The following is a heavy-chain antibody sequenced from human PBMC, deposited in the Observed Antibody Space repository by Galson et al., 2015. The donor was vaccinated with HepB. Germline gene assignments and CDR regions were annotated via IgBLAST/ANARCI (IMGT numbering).Heavy chain of an antibody. CDR2: IIPIFGIT. CDR1: GGTFTTYA. CDR3: AKESLSVRHCTSSTTCYHSNPSHAFDV. V-gene: IGHV1-69*13. J-gene: IGHJ3*01. Sequence: SVKVSCKASGGTFTTYAISWVRQAPGEGLEWMGGIIPIFGITNNAQKFQGRVSITADDSTSTAYMELSRLRSEDTAVYYCAKESLSVRHCTSSTTCYHSNPSHAFDVWGQGTMVTVSS. D-gene: IGHD2-2*01.